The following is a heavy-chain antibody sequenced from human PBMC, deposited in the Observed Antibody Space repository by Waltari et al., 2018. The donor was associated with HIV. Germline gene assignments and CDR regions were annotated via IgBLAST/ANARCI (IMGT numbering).Heavy chain of an antibody. D-gene: IGHD3-22*01. CDR3: AREGQYYYDSSGNSLYWYFDV. CDR2: IYYSGIT. Sequence: QMQLQESGPGLVKPSETLSLTCTVSGGSVSSGDYSWNWIRQSPGKGLEWIGYIYYSGITKYNPALKSRVTISVDTSKNQFSLKLNSVTAADTAMYYCAREGQYYYDSSGNSLYWYFDVWGRGTLVTVSA. J-gene: IGHJ2*01. CDR1: GGSVSSGDYS. V-gene: IGHV4-61*08.